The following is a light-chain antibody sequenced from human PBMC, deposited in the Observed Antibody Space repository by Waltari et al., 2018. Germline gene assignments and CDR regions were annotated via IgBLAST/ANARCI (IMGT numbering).Light chain of an antibody. V-gene: IGLV5-45*03. Sequence: QAVLTQPSSLSASPGASASITCTLRSGINVGSYRLYWYQQKPGSPPQYILRYRSESDNEMCSGVPSRFSGSSDASANAGILLISGLQSEDEADYYCMIWHSSAYVFGGGTKLTVL. CDR1: SGINVGSYR. CDR3: MIWHSSAYV. CDR2: YRSESDN. J-gene: IGLJ2*01.